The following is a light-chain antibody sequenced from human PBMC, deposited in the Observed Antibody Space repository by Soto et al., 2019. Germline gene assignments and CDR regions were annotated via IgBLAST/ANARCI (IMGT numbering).Light chain of an antibody. CDR2: RNN. CDR3: AAWDDSLSAVV. Sequence: QSVLTQPPSASETPGQRVTISCSGSSSNIGSNYVYWYQQLPGTAPKLLIYRNNQRPSGVPDRFSGSKSGTSASLAISGLRSEDEADYYCAAWDDSLSAVVFGGRTQLTVL. CDR1: SSNIGSNY. V-gene: IGLV1-47*01. J-gene: IGLJ2*01.